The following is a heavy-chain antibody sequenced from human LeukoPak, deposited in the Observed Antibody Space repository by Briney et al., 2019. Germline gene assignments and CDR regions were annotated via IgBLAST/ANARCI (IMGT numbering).Heavy chain of an antibody. D-gene: IGHD2-8*02. CDR3: AKDEGTGYYGMDV. CDR1: GFTFSSYG. V-gene: IGHV3-30*18. Sequence: PGRSLRLSCAASGFTFSSYGMHGVRQAPGKGLEWVAVISYDGSNKYYADSVKGRFTISRDNSKNTLYLQMNSLRAEDTAVYYCAKDEGTGYYGMDVWGQGTTVTVSS. J-gene: IGHJ6*02. CDR2: ISYDGSNK.